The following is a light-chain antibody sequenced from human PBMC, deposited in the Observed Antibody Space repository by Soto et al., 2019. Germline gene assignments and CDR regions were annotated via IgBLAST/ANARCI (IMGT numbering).Light chain of an antibody. CDR1: QSVSSSY. Sequence: EIVLTQSPGTLSLSPGVRATLSCRASQSVSSSYLAWYQQKPGQAPRLLMYGASSRATGIPDRFSGSGSGTDFTLTISRLEPEDFAVYYCQQYGSSPPFTFGPGTKVDIK. CDR2: GAS. V-gene: IGKV3-20*01. J-gene: IGKJ3*01. CDR3: QQYGSSPPFT.